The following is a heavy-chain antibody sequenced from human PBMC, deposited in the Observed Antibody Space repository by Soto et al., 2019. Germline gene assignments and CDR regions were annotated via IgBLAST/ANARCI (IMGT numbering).Heavy chain of an antibody. CDR1: GGSISSYY. D-gene: IGHD3-10*01. Sequence: SETLSLTCTVSGGSISSYYWSWIRQPPGKGLEWIGYIYYSGSTNYNPSLKSRVTISVDTSKIQFSLKLSSVTAADTAVYYCARGVLPYGSGSYYKYYYCYYMDVWGKGTTVTVSS. V-gene: IGHV4-59*12. J-gene: IGHJ6*03. CDR2: IYYSGST. CDR3: ARGVLPYGSGSYYKYYYCYYMDV.